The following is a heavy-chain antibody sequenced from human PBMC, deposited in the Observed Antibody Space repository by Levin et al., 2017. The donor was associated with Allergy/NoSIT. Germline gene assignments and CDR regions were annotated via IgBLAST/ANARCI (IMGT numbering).Heavy chain of an antibody. D-gene: IGHD5-12*01. CDR1: GGSISSSSYY. CDR2: IFYSGST. Sequence: SETLSLTCTVSGGSISSSSYYWGWIRQPPGKGLEWIGSIFYSGSTYYNPSLKSRVTISVDTSKNQFSLKVTSVTAADTAVYSCAGQPVAYDAFDIWGQGTMVTVSS. CDR3: AGQPVAYDAFDI. V-gene: IGHV4-39*01. J-gene: IGHJ3*02.